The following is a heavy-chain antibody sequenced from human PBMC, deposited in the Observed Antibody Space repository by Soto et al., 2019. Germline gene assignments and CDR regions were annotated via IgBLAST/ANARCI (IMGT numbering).Heavy chain of an antibody. CDR1: GFSLSTGGVG. V-gene: IGHV2-5*02. CDR2: IYWDDDK. Sequence: SGPTLVNPTQTLTLTCTFSGFSLSTGGVGVGWVRQPPGKALEWLAFIYWDDDKRYNPSLKTRLTITKDTSKNLVVLIMTDMDPVDTATYFFAHRLPGSSTGWDTGIFDYWGRGTLVTVSS. D-gene: IGHD6-19*01. J-gene: IGHJ4*02. CDR3: AHRLPGSSTGWDTGIFDY.